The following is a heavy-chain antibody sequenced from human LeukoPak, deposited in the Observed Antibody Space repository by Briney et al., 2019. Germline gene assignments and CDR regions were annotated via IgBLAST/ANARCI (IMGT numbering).Heavy chain of an antibody. J-gene: IGHJ1*01. CDR3: ARTGGSRRDFHR. CDR1: GFTFDDYA. CDR2: ISGDGGNT. D-gene: IGHD1-14*01. Sequence: GGSLRLSCAASGFTFDDYAMHWVRQAPGKGLQWVSLISGDGGNTYYADSVKGRFTISRDNSKNSLYLQMNSLRNEDTALYYCARTGGSRRDFHRWGQGTLVTVSS. V-gene: IGHV3-43*02.